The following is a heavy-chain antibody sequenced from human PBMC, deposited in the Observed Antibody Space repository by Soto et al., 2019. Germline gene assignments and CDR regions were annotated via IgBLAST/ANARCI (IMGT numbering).Heavy chain of an antibody. V-gene: IGHV5-51*01. Sequence: GESLKISCXGSGYSFTSYWIGWVRQMPGKGLEWMGIIYPGDSDTRYSPSFQGQVTISADKSISTAYLQWSSLKASDTAMYYCARRNYSYYYYYGMDVWGQGTTVTVSS. CDR1: GYSFTSYW. CDR3: ARRNYSYYYYYGMDV. CDR2: IYPGDSDT. D-gene: IGHD1-7*01. J-gene: IGHJ6*02.